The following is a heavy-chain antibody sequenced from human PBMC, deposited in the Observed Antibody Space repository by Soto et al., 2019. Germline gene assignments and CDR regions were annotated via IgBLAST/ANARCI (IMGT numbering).Heavy chain of an antibody. CDR1: GFTFSSYS. V-gene: IGHV3-48*02. CDR2: ISSSSSTI. D-gene: IGHD2-21*02. Sequence: EVQLVESGGGLVQPGGSLRLSCAASGFTFSSYSMNWVRQAPGKGLEWVSYISSSSSTIYYADSVKGRFTISRDNAKNSLYLQMNSLRDEDTAVYYCARDILAYCGGDCYDHFDYWGQGTLVTVSS. J-gene: IGHJ4*02. CDR3: ARDILAYCGGDCYDHFDY.